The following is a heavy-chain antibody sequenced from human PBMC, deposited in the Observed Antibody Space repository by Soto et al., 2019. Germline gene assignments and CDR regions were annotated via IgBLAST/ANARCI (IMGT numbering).Heavy chain of an antibody. Sequence: SETLSLTCTVSGGSISSYYWSWIRQPPGKGLEWIGYIYYSGSTNYNPSLKSRVTISVDTSKNQFSLKLSSVTAADTAVYYCARTNWNYGGAWFDPWGQGTLVTVSS. CDR2: IYYSGST. CDR3: ARTNWNYGGAWFDP. J-gene: IGHJ5*02. D-gene: IGHD1-7*01. CDR1: GGSISSYY. V-gene: IGHV4-59*01.